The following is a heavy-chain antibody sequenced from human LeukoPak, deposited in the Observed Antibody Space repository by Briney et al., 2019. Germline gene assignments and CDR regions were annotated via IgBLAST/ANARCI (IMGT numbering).Heavy chain of an antibody. V-gene: IGHV3-48*01. Sequence: PGGSLRLSCAASGFTFSSHSMNWVRQAPGKGLEWVSYISSSGSTIYYADSVKGRFSISRDNAKNSLHLQMNSLRAEDTAVYYYARGTVAGKAPYWGQGTLVTVSS. CDR3: ARGTVAGKAPY. D-gene: IGHD6-19*01. CDR1: GFTFSSHS. J-gene: IGHJ4*02. CDR2: ISSSGSTI.